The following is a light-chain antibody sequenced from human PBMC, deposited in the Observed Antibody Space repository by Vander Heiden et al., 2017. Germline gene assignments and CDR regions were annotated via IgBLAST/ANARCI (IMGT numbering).Light chain of an antibody. CDR2: WAS. Sequence: DLVMTQSPDSLAVSLGERATINCKSSQSVLHSGVNRNYLAWYQLKPGQAPKLLIYWASTREFGVPDRFSGSGSGTEFTLSINNLQAEDVAVYYCQQYYNIPHTFGQGTKLEIK. J-gene: IGKJ2*01. CDR3: QQYYNIPHT. V-gene: IGKV4-1*01. CDR1: QSVLHSGVNRNY.